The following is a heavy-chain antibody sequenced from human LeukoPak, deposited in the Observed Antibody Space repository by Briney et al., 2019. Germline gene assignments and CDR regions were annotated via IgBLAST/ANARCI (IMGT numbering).Heavy chain of an antibody. D-gene: IGHD6-19*01. Sequence: ASVKVSCKASGGTFSSYAISWVRQAPGQGLEWMGGIIPIFGTANYAQKFQGRVTITTDESTSTAYMELSSLRSEDTAVYYCARMRIAVAGSSMNYYYGMDVWGQGTTVTVSS. CDR3: ARMRIAVAGSSMNYYYGMDV. J-gene: IGHJ6*02. CDR2: IIPIFGTA. CDR1: GGTFSSYA. V-gene: IGHV1-69*05.